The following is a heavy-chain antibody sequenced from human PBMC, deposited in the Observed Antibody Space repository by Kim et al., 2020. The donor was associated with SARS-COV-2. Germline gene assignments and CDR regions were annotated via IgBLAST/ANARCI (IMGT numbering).Heavy chain of an antibody. J-gene: IGHJ3*02. CDR2: INHSGST. Sequence: SETLSLTCAVYGGSFSGYYWSWIRQPPGKGLEWIGEINHSGSTNYNPSLKSRVTISVDTSKNQFSLKLSSVTAADTAVYYCARDRITMVRGYAFDIWGQGTMVTVSS. CDR1: GGSFSGYY. V-gene: IGHV4-34*01. D-gene: IGHD3-10*01. CDR3: ARDRITMVRGYAFDI.